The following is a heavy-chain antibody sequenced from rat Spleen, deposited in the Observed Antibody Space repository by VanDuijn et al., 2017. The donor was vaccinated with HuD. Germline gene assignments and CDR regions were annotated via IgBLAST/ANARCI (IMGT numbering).Heavy chain of an antibody. Sequence: QVQLKASGPGLVQPSQTLSLTCTVSGFSLTGNNVHWVPQPPGKGLEWKGRMRYDGDTYYNSVLKSRLSISRDTSKNQVFLKMNSLQTDDTAIYYCTRGRAIHAMGMGYVMDAWGQGASVTVSS. V-gene: IGHV2S30*01. CDR3: TRGRAIHAMGMGYVMDA. J-gene: IGHJ4*01. CDR1: GFSLTGNN. CDR2: MRYDGDT. D-gene: IGHD1-7*01.